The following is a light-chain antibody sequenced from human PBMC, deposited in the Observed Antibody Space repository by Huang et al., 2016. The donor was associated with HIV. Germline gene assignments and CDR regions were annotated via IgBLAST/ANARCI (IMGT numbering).Light chain of an antibody. CDR1: QSIDGY. CDR2: SAS. J-gene: IGKJ5*01. Sequence: IQMTQSPSSLSASVGDRVTITCRAGQSIDGYLNWYQQKSGKAPKLLISSASTLHTGVPPRFSGSGSGTDYILIINNVQPDDFATYFCQQSYSTLITFGQGSRL. V-gene: IGKV1-39*01. CDR3: QQSYSTLIT.